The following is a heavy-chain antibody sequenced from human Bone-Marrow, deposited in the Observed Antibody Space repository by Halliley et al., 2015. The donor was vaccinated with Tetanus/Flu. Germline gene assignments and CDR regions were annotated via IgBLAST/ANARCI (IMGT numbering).Heavy chain of an antibody. CDR3: ARGLAYCGGDCSGSFDY. V-gene: IGHV4-34*01. J-gene: IGHJ4*02. D-gene: IGHD2-21*02. CDR1: GGSFSGYY. CDR2: INHRGST. Sequence: TLSLTCAVYGGSFSGYYWSWIRQPPGKGLEWIGEINHRGSTNYNPSLKSRVTISVDTSKNQFSLKLSSVTAADTAVYYCARGLAYCGGDCSGSFDYWGQGTLATVSS.